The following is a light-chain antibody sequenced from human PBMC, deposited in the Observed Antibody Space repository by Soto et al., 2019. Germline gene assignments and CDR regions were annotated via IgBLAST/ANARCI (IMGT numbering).Light chain of an antibody. CDR2: GAS. CDR1: QSISSSY. Sequence: EIVLTQSPGTLSLSPGERATLSCRASQSISSSYLAWYQQKPGQAPRLLIYGASSRATGIPDRFSGSGSGTDFTLTISRLEPKDFAVYYCQRYGSSPPTFGQGTKVEI. V-gene: IGKV3-20*01. CDR3: QRYGSSPPT. J-gene: IGKJ1*01.